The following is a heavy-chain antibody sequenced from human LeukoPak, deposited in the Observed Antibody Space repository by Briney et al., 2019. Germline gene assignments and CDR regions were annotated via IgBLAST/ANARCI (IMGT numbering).Heavy chain of an antibody. CDR3: AKGGQYDYVWGSYLPHWFDP. D-gene: IGHD3-16*02. J-gene: IGHJ5*02. CDR1: GFTFSSYW. CDR2: IRYDGSNK. Sequence: PGGSLRLSCAASGFTFSSYWMSWVRQAPGKGLEWVAFIRYDGSNKYYADSVKGRFTISRDNSKNTLYLQMNSLRAEDTAVYYCAKGGQYDYVWGSYLPHWFDPWGQGTLVTVSS. V-gene: IGHV3-30*02.